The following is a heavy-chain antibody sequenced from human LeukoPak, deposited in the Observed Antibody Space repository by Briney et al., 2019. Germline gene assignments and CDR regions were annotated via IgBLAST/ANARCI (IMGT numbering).Heavy chain of an antibody. CDR3: ARFMIVVGIVDY. Sequence: PSETLSLTCAVSGGSISSGGYSWSWIRQPPGKGLEWIGYIYHSGSTYYNPSLKSRVTISVDRSKNQFSLKLSSVTAADTAVYYCARFMIVVGIVDYWGQGTLVTVSS. CDR2: IYHSGST. CDR1: GGSISSGGYS. D-gene: IGHD3-22*01. V-gene: IGHV4-30-2*01. J-gene: IGHJ4*02.